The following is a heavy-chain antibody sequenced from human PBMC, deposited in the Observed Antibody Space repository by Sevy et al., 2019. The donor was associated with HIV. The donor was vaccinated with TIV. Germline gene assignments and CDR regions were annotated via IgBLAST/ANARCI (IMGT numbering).Heavy chain of an antibody. CDR2: IWHDGSNK. CDR3: AKWGDHDFWSSYSYFDY. D-gene: IGHD3-3*01. V-gene: IGHV3-33*03. CDR1: GFTFNFHG. J-gene: IGHJ4*02. Sequence: GGSLRLSCAASGFTFNFHGMHWVRQAPGKGLEWVAFIWHDGSNKYMADSVKGRFTISRDNSKNTVYLQMNSLRAEDTAVYYCAKWGDHDFWSSYSYFDYWGQGALVTVSS.